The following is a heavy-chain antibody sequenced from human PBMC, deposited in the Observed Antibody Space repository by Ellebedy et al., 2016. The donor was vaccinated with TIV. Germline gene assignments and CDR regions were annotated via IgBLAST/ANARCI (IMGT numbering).Heavy chain of an antibody. V-gene: IGHV3-33*01. CDR1: GFTFSSYV. CDR2: IWYDGSNK. J-gene: IGHJ6*02. CDR3: AREKPAAGRDYFHYYGMDV. Sequence: GESLKISXAASGFTFSSYVMHWVRQAPGKGLEWVAVIWYDGSNKYYADSVKGRFTISRDNSKNTLFLQMNSLRAEDTAVYYCAREKPAAGRDYFHYYGMDVWGQGTTVTVSS. D-gene: IGHD6-13*01.